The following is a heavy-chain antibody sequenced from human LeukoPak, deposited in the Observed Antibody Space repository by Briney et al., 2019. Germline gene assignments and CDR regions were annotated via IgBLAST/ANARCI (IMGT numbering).Heavy chain of an antibody. J-gene: IGHJ4*02. V-gene: IGHV4-59*01. CDR1: GGSISSYY. CDR3: ARGGSYYAY. CDR2: IYYSGST. D-gene: IGHD1-26*01. Sequence: PSETLSLTCTVSGGSISSYYWSWIRQPPGRGLEWIGYIYYSGSTNYNPSLKSRVTISVDTSKNQFSLKLSSVTAADTAVYYCARGGSYYAYWGQGTLVTVSS.